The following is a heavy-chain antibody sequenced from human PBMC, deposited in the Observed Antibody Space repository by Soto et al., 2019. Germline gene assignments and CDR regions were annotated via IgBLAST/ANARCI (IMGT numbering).Heavy chain of an antibody. D-gene: IGHD3-3*01. V-gene: IGHV3-74*01. CDR3: ASVKGFYDAFDI. CDR1: GFTFSSYW. CDR2: INSDGSST. J-gene: IGHJ3*02. Sequence: EVQLVESGGGLVQTGGSLRLSCAASGFTFSSYWMHWVRQAPGKGLVWVSRINSDGSSTSYADSVKGRFPISRDNAKNTLYLQMNSLRAEDTAVYYCASVKGFYDAFDIWGQGTMVTVSS.